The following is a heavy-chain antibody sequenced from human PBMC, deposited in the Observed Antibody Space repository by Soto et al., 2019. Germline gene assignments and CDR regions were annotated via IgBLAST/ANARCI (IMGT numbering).Heavy chain of an antibody. V-gene: IGHV3-23*01. CDR2: ISGSGGST. D-gene: IGHD5-18*01. CDR1: GFTFSSYA. J-gene: IGHJ5*02. Sequence: GGSLRLSCAASGFTFSSYAMSWVRQAPGKGLEWVSAISGSGGSTYYADSVKGRFTISRDNSKNTLYLQMNSLRADDTAVYYWAKVMVKNWFDPWGQGTLVTVSS. CDR3: AKVMVKNWFDP.